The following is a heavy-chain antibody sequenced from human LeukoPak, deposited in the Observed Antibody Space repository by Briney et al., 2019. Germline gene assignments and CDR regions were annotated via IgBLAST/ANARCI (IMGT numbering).Heavy chain of an antibody. CDR3: AKDHYDYVWGSYRGDAFDI. J-gene: IGHJ3*02. D-gene: IGHD3-16*02. CDR2: ISGSGGST. V-gene: IGHV3-23*01. Sequence: PGGSLRLSCAASGFTFSSYGMSWVRQAPGKGLEWVSAISGSGGSTYYADSVKGRFTISRDNSKNTLYLQMNSLRAEDTAVYYCAKDHYDYVWGSYRGDAFDIWGQGTMVTVSS. CDR1: GFTFSSYG.